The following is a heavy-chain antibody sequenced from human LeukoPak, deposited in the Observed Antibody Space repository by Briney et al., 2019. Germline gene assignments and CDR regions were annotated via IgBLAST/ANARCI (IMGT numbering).Heavy chain of an antibody. J-gene: IGHJ4*02. D-gene: IGHD3-9*01. V-gene: IGHV3-48*03. CDR2: ISSSGSTI. Sequence: PGGSLRLSCAASGFTFSSYEMNWVRQAPGKGLEWVSYISSSGSTIYYADSVKGRFTISRDNAKNSLYLQMNSLRAEDTAVYYCAREFDILTGYYASYSSGPLDCWGQGTLVTVSS. CDR1: GFTFSSYE. CDR3: AREFDILTGYYASYSSGPLDC.